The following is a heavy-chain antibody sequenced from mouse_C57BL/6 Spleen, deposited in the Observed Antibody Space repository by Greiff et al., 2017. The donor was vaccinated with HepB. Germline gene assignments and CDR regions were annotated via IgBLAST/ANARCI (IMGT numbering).Heavy chain of an antibody. CDR1: GYAFSSYW. D-gene: IGHD4-1*01. J-gene: IGHJ2*01. V-gene: IGHV1-80*01. Sequence: VQLQESGAELVKPGASVKISCKASGYAFSSYWMNWVKQRPGKGLEWIGQIYPGDGDTNYNGKFKGKATLTADKSSSTAYMQLSSLTSEDSAVYFCARREELTGVFDYWGQGTTLTVSS. CDR2: IYPGDGDT. CDR3: ARREELTGVFDY.